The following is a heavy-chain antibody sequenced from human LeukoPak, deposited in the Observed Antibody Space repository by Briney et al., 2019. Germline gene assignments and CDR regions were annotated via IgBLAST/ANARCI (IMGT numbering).Heavy chain of an antibody. CDR1: GFTFSSYG. D-gene: IGHD5-24*01. CDR3: APEGDGYILFDY. J-gene: IGHJ4*02. V-gene: IGHV3-30*03. Sequence: PGGSLRLSCAAPGFTFSSYGMHGVRQAPGKGLEWVAVISYDGSNKYYADSVKGRFTISRDNSKNTLYLQMNSLRVEDTAVYYCAPEGDGYILFDYWGQGTLVTVSS. CDR2: ISYDGSNK.